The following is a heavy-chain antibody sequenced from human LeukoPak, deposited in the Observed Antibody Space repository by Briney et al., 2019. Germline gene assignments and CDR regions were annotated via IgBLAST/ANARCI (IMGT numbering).Heavy chain of an antibody. V-gene: IGHV3-7*01. CDR2: IKQDGSAK. Sequence: GGSLRLSCAGSGFTFSRYWMSWVRQAPGQGLEWVANIKQDGSAKYYVDSVKGRFTTSRDNAKNSLYLQMNSLRVEDTAVYYCARDSTSDSLGYWGQGTLVNVSS. CDR3: ARDSTSDSLGY. J-gene: IGHJ4*02. D-gene: IGHD2-21*01. CDR1: GFTFSRYW.